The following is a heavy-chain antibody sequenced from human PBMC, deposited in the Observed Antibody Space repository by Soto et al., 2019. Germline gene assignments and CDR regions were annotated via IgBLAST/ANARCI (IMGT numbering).Heavy chain of an antibody. D-gene: IGHD1-1*01. CDR1: GFTISSNY. Sequence: EVQLVESGGGLVQPGGSLRLSCAVTGFTISSNYMNWVRQAPGKGLEWVSVMYAAGSTYYEDSVKGRFNISRDNSKNTVYLQMNSLRGEDTAVYYCVRGSNSNNWKLFDYWGQGTPVTVSS. J-gene: IGHJ4*02. CDR3: VRGSNSNNWKLFDY. V-gene: IGHV3-66*01. CDR2: MYAAGST.